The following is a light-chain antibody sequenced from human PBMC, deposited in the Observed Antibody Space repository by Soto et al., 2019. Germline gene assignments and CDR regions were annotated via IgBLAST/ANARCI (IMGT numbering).Light chain of an antibody. J-gene: IGKJ2*01. V-gene: IGKV3-15*01. CDR3: QQYNSYSRYT. CDR2: GAS. CDR1: QSVSSN. Sequence: EIVMTQSPATLSVSPGERATLSCRASQSVSSNLAWYQQKPGQAPRLLIYGASTRATGIPARFSGSGSGTEFTLTISSLQSDDFATYYCQQYNSYSRYTFGQGTKLEIK.